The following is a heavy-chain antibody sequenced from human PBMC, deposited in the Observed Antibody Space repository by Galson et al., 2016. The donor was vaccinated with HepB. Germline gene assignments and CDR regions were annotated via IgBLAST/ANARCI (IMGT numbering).Heavy chain of an antibody. V-gene: IGHV4-39*01. CDR1: GGSVTINNYY. CDR2: ISYSANT. Sequence: ETLSLTCTVSGGSVTINNYYWDWVRQAPETGLEWIGTISYSANTAYNPSLKSPVTISVDTSKNQFALKLTSVTAADTALYYCARREKIVVVVFATQLYTSWFDPWGQGTLVTVSS. D-gene: IGHD2-15*01. CDR3: ARREKIVVVVFATQLYTSWFDP. J-gene: IGHJ5*02.